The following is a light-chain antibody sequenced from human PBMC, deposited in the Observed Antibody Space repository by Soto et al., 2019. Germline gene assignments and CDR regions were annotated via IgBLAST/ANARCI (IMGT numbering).Light chain of an antibody. Sequence: EIVLTQSPATLSVSPGERATLSCRASQSIMSNVAWYQQKPGQAPRFLIYRASTRAADIPSRFSGSGSGTEFTLTITSLQSEDFAVYYCQQYDTWPRTFGQVTKVQIK. CDR1: QSIMSN. CDR3: QQYDTWPRT. V-gene: IGKV3-15*01. CDR2: RAS. J-gene: IGKJ1*01.